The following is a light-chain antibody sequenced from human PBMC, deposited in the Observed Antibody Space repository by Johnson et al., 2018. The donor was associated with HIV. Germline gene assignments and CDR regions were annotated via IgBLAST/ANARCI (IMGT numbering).Light chain of an antibody. V-gene: IGLV1-51*01. CDR2: DNN. CDR1: SSNIGNNY. CDR3: GTWDSSLSAVV. Sequence: QSLLTQPPSVSAAPGQKVTISCSGSSSNIGNNYVSWYQQLPGTAPKLLIYDNNKRPSGIPDRFSGSQSGTSATLAITGLQTGDEAEYYCGTWDSSLSAVVFGTGTQVTVL. J-gene: IGLJ1*01.